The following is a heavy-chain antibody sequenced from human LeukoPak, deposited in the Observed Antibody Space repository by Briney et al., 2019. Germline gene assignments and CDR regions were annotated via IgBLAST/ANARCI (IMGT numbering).Heavy chain of an antibody. CDR3: ARDFSPAVLVTAIYAFDI. CDR2: IYSGGST. V-gene: IGHV3-66*01. J-gene: IGHJ3*02. CDR1: GFTVSSNY. Sequence: GGSLRLSCAASGFTVSSNYMSWVRQAPGKGLEWVSVIYSGGSTYYADSVKGRFTISRDNSKNTLYLQMNSLRAEDTAVYYCARDFSPAVLVTAIYAFDIWGQGTMVTVSS. D-gene: IGHD2-21*02.